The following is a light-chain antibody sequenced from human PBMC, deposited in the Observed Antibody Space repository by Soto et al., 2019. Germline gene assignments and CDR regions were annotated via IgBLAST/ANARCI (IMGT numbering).Light chain of an antibody. Sequence: DIQMTQSPSSLSASVEDRVTITCQASQDISNYLNWYQQKAGKAPKLLIYDASILETGVPSRFSGSGSGTHFTLTINSLQPEDFTTYYCQHYYTLPITFGQGTRLEIK. J-gene: IGKJ5*01. CDR2: DAS. CDR1: QDISNY. CDR3: QHYYTLPIT. V-gene: IGKV1-33*01.